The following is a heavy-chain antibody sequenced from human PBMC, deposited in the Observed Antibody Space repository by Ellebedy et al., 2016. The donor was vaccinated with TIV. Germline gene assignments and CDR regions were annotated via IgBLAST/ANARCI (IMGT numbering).Heavy chain of an antibody. D-gene: IGHD7-27*01. V-gene: IGHV1-3*01. Sequence: ASVKVSCKASGYNFTAFGIHWVRQAPGQRLEWMGWINAGDDLTKHSQKFLGRVTLARDTSASTAYMELSSLRSEDTAVYYCARAPPPRGDRSADAFDIWGQGTMVTVSS. J-gene: IGHJ3*02. CDR1: GYNFTAFG. CDR3: ARAPPPRGDRSADAFDI. CDR2: INAGDDLT.